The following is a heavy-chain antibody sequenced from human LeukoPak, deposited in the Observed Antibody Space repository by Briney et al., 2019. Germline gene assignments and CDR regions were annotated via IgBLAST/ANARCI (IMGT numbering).Heavy chain of an antibody. V-gene: IGHV3-9*01. CDR2: ISWNSGSI. CDR3: AKDTGYSGYDHFDY. CDR1: GFTFDDYA. D-gene: IGHD5-12*01. J-gene: IGHJ4*02. Sequence: GRSLRLSCAASGFTFDDYAMHWVRQAPGKGLEWVSGISWNSGSIGYADSVKGRFTISRDNAKNPLYLQMNSLRAEDTALYYCAKDTGYSGYDHFDYWGQGTLVTVSS.